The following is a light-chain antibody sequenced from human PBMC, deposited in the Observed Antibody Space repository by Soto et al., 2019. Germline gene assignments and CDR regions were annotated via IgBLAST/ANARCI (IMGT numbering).Light chain of an antibody. CDR3: CSYTSSSPYV. Sequence: QSALAQPTSVSGSPGQSIAISCTGTSSDVGGYNYVSWHQQHPGKAPKVLISVVSNRPSGVSNRFSGSKSGNTASLTISGLQAEDEADYYCCSYTSSSPYVFGTGTKLTVL. V-gene: IGLV2-14*01. J-gene: IGLJ1*01. CDR1: SSDVGGYNY. CDR2: VVS.